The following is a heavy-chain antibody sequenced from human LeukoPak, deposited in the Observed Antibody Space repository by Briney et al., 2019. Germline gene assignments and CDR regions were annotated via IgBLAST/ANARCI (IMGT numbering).Heavy chain of an antibody. J-gene: IGHJ4*02. CDR2: ISYDGSNK. V-gene: IGHV3-30*09. CDR3: AKDHSTGYSSSWYYFDY. Sequence: GGSLRLSCAASGFTFSSYAMHWVRQAPGKGLEWVAVISYDGSNKYYADSVKGRFAISRDNSKNTLYLQMNSLRAEDTAVYYCAKDHSTGYSSSWYYFDYWGQGTLVTVSS. CDR1: GFTFSSYA. D-gene: IGHD6-13*01.